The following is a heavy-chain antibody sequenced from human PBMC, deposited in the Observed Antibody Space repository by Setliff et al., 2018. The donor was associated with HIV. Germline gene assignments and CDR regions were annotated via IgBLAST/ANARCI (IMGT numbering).Heavy chain of an antibody. CDR2: IYHSGST. D-gene: IGHD3-22*01. J-gene: IGHJ6*02. V-gene: IGHV4-4*02. CDR3: ARVGYYDSSGYYYEGLGDYYYGMDV. Sequence: PSETLSLTCAVSGGSICSSNWWSWVRQPPGKGLEWIGEIYHSGSTNYNPSLKSRVTISVDKSKNQFSLKLSSVTAADTAVYYCARVGYYDSSGYYYEGLGDYYYGMDVWGQGTTVTVSS. CDR1: GGSICSSNW.